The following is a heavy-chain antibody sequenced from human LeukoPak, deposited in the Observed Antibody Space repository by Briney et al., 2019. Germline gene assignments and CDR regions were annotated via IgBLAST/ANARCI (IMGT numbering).Heavy chain of an antibody. D-gene: IGHD3-10*01. V-gene: IGHV3-7*01. Sequence: GGSLRLSCAASGFTFSSYWMSWVCQAPGKGLEWVANIKQDGTEKYYVDSVKGRFTISRDNAKNSLYLQMNSLRAEDTAVYYCARLGRITLVLRPRSDAFDIWGQGTLVTVSS. CDR2: IKQDGTEK. CDR1: GFTFSSYW. J-gene: IGHJ3*02. CDR3: ARLGRITLVLRPRSDAFDI.